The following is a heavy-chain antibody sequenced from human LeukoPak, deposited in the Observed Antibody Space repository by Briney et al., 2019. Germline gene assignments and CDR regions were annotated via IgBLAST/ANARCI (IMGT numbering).Heavy chain of an antibody. J-gene: IGHJ4*02. Sequence: GGSLRLSCAATGFTFSSYSMNWVRQAPGKGLEWVSSISSSSSYIYYADSVKGRFTISRDNAKNSLYLQMNSLRAEATAVYSCARDISGYDPYYFDYWGQGTLVTVSS. CDR2: ISSSSSYI. CDR1: GFTFSSYS. CDR3: ARDISGYDPYYFDY. V-gene: IGHV3-21*01. D-gene: IGHD5-12*01.